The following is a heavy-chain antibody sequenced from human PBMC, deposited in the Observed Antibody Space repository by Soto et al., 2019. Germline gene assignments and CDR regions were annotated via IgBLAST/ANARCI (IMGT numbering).Heavy chain of an antibody. D-gene: IGHD2-15*01. V-gene: IGHV1-69*01. CDR1: GGTFSSYA. J-gene: IGHJ4*02. Sequence: QVQLVQSGAEVKKPGSSVKVSCKASGGTFSSYAISWVRQAPGQGLEWMGGIIPIFGTANYAQKFQGRVTITADESKSTAYMELSSLRSEDTAVYYCARDAAGYCSGGSCYWTFDYWGQGTLVTVSS. CDR2: IIPIFGTA. CDR3: ARDAAGYCSGGSCYWTFDY.